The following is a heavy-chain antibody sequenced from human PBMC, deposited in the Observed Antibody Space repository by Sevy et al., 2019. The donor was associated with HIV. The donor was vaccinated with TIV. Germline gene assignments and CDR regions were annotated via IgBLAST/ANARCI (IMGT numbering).Heavy chain of an antibody. Sequence: GGTLRLSCAASGFSLTTSDMHWVRQAPGKGLEWVAYVRNDGSNKYYTDSVRDRFTISRDSPKNTLYLQMNSLRDEDTAIYYCARGRKTTEEWLEELDYYYGLDVWGQGTTVTVSS. CDR3: ARGRKTTEEWLEELDYYYGLDV. CDR2: VRNDGSNK. V-gene: IGHV3-30*02. CDR1: GFSLTTSD. D-gene: IGHD2-8*01. J-gene: IGHJ6*02.